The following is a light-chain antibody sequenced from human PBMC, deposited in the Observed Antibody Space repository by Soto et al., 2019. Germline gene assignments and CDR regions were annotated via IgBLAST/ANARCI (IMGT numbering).Light chain of an antibody. Sequence: EIVLTQSPVTLSLSPGERATLSCRASQSVRSNFLAWYQQKPGQAPRLLIYGAPNRATGIPDRFSGSGSGTDFTLTITRLEAEDFAMYYCQRYDSLRTFGQGTKVDIK. J-gene: IGKJ1*01. CDR3: QRYDSLRT. CDR2: GAP. V-gene: IGKV3-20*01. CDR1: QSVRSNF.